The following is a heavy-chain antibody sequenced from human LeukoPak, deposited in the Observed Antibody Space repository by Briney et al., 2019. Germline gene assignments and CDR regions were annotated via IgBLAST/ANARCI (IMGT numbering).Heavy chain of an antibody. Sequence: ASVKVSCKASGYIFTSYGISWVRQAPGQGLEWMGWISAYNGNTNYAQKLQGRVTMTTDTSTSTAYMELRSLRSDDTAVYYCARDGELQQWLVRVRFDPWGQGTLVTVSS. CDR3: ARDGELQQWLVRVRFDP. J-gene: IGHJ5*02. V-gene: IGHV1-18*01. CDR1: GYIFTSYG. D-gene: IGHD6-19*01. CDR2: ISAYNGNT.